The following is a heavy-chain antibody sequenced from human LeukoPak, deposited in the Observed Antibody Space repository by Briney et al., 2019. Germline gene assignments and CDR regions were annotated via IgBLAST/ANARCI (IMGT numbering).Heavy chain of an antibody. V-gene: IGHV4-30-4*08. Sequence: PSETLSLTCTVSGGSISSGDYYWRWLRQPPGKGLEWIGYIYYSGSTYYNPSLKSRVTISVDTSKNQFSLKLSSVTAADTAVYYCARGYCSGGSCSFDYWGQGTLVTVSS. CDR2: IYYSGST. CDR3: ARGYCSGGSCSFDY. CDR1: GGSISSGDYY. J-gene: IGHJ4*02. D-gene: IGHD2-15*01.